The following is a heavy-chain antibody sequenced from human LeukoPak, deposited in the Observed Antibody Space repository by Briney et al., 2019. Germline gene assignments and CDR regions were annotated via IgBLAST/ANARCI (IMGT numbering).Heavy chain of an antibody. D-gene: IGHD6-13*01. Sequence: QSGGSPRLSCAASGFTVSSNYMSWVRQAPGKGLEWVSVIYSGGSTYYADSVKGRFTISRDNSKNTLYLQMNSLRAEDTAVYYCARVKAAAGTLGAFDIWGQGTMVTVSS. CDR3: ARVKAAAGTLGAFDI. CDR2: IYSGGST. V-gene: IGHV3-53*01. CDR1: GFTVSSNY. J-gene: IGHJ3*02.